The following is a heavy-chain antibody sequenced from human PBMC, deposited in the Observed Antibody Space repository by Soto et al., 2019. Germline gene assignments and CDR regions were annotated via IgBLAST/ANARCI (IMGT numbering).Heavy chain of an antibody. Sequence: GSLRLSCAASGFTFSSYWMSWVRQAPGKGLEWVANIKQDGSEKYYVDSVKGRFTISRDNAKNSLYLQMNSLRAEDTAVYYCARVACSGGSCYSALDYWGQGTLVTVSS. CDR1: GFTFSSYW. D-gene: IGHD2-15*01. CDR2: IKQDGSEK. V-gene: IGHV3-7*01. J-gene: IGHJ4*02. CDR3: ARVACSGGSCYSALDY.